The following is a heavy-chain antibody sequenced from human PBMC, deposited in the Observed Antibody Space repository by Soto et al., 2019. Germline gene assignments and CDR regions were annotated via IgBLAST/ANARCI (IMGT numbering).Heavy chain of an antibody. Sequence: QVQLQESGPGLVKPSQTLSLTCNVSGGSISSGGYYWSWIRQHPGKGLEWIGYIYYSGSTYYNPSLKSRVTISVDTSKNQFSLKLSSVNAADTPVYYCARELPRSCSGGSSLGWFDPWGQGTLVTVSS. V-gene: IGHV4-31*03. CDR1: GGSISSGGYY. CDR2: IYYSGST. J-gene: IGHJ5*02. D-gene: IGHD2-15*01. CDR3: ARELPRSCSGGSSLGWFDP.